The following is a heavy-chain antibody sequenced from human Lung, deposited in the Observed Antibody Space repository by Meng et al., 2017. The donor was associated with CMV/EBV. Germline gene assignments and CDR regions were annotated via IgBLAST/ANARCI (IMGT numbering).Heavy chain of an antibody. Sequence: GGSLRLSCAASGFTFSSYSMNWVRQAPGKGLEWVSSISSSSSYIYYADSVKGRFTISRDNAKNSLYLQMNSLRAEDTAVYYCARHGVELVPAASAYYYGMDVWGQGTTVTVSS. CDR2: ISSSSSYI. V-gene: IGHV3-21*01. J-gene: IGHJ6*02. CDR1: GFTFSSYS. CDR3: ARHGVELVPAASAYYYGMDV. D-gene: IGHD2-2*01.